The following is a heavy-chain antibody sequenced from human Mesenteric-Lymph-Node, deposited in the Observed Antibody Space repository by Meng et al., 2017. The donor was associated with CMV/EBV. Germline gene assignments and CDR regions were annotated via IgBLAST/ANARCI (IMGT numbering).Heavy chain of an antibody. D-gene: IGHD6-13*01. V-gene: IGHV2-5*02. J-gene: IGHJ4*02. CDR3: AHSSGIAAAGPFYFDY. CDR1: GFSLSTSGVG. CDR2: NYWDDDK. Sequence: QITLKESGPTLVKPTQTLTLTCTFSGFSLSTSGVGVGWIRQPPGKALEWLALNYWDDDKRYSPSLKSRLTITKDTSKNQVVLTMTNMDPVDTATYYCAHSSGIAAAGPFYFDYWGQGTLGTVSS.